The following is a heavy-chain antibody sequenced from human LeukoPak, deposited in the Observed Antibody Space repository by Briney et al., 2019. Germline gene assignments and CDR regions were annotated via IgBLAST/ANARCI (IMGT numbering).Heavy chain of an antibody. CDR2: IHYSGSS. D-gene: IGHD3-22*01. V-gene: IGHV4-59*01. CDR3: ARYDNSGSALEN. CDR1: GGSISGYY. Sequence: SETLSLTCTVSGGSISGYYWGWIRQPPGKGLEWIAYIHYSGSSKYSPSLKSRVTTSVDMPKNQFSLKLSSVTAADTAVYYCARYDNSGSALENWGQGTTVTVSS. J-gene: IGHJ6*02.